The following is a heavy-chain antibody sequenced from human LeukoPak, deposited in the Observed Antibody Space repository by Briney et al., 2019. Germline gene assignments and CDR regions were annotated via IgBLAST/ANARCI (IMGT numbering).Heavy chain of an antibody. Sequence: ASVKVSCKASGYTFTSYGISWVRQAPGQGLEWMGWISAYNGNTNYAQKLQGRVTMTTDTSTSTAYMEPRSLRSDDTAVYYCARVLSLAYCGGDCYLWGQGTLVTVSS. D-gene: IGHD2-21*01. J-gene: IGHJ4*02. V-gene: IGHV1-18*01. CDR2: ISAYNGNT. CDR3: ARVLSLAYCGGDCYL. CDR1: GYTFTSYG.